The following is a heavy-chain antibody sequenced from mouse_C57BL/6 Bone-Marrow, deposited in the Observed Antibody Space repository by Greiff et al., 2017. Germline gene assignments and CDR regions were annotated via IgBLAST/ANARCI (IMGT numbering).Heavy chain of an antibody. J-gene: IGHJ2*01. Sequence: VQLQQSGTVLARPGASVKMSCKTSGYTFTSYWMHWVKQRPGQGLEWIGAIYPGNSDTSYNQKFKGKAKLTAVTSASTAYMELSSLTNEDSAVYYCTKGPYYYGSSYGYWGQGTTLTVSS. CDR2: IYPGNSDT. CDR1: GYTFTSYW. V-gene: IGHV1-5*01. CDR3: TKGPYYYGSSYGY. D-gene: IGHD1-1*01.